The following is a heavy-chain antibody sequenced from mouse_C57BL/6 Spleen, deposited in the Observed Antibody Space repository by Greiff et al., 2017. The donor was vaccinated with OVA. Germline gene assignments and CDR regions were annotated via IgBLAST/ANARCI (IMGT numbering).Heavy chain of an antibody. Sequence: VKLMESGAELVRPGASVTLSCKASGYTFTDYEMHWVKQTPVHGLEWIGAIDPETGGTAYNQKFKGKAILTADKSSSTAYMELRSLTSEDSAVYYCTRSYGGAMDYWGQGTSVTVSS. CDR2: IDPETGGT. J-gene: IGHJ4*01. CDR1: GYTFTDYE. CDR3: TRSYGGAMDY. V-gene: IGHV1-15*01. D-gene: IGHD2-10*02.